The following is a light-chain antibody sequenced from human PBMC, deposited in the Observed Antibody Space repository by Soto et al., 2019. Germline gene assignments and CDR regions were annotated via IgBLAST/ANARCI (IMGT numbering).Light chain of an antibody. CDR2: GAS. CDR3: QQSHSTPLT. CDR1: LRISTY. Sequence: DIQVIRSPSSLSASVGDRVTITCRASLRISTYLNWYQHKPGKAPKLLIYGASSLQSGVPSRFSGSGSGTDFNLTISSLHPEDSATYSCQQSHSTPLTFGGGTNLEI. J-gene: IGKJ4*01. V-gene: IGKV1-39*01.